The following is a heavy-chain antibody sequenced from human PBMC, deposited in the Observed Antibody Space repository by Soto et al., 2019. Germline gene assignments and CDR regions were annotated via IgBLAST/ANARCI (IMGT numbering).Heavy chain of an antibody. CDR2: ISYDGSNK. J-gene: IGHJ4*02. V-gene: IGHV3-30*18. Sequence: GGSLRLSCAASGFTFGSYGMHWVRQAPGKGLEWVAVISYDGSNKYYADSVKGRFTISRDNSKNTLYLQMNSLRAEDTAVYYCAKPKGYYDSNFDYWGQGTLVTVSS. CDR1: GFTFGSYG. CDR3: AKPKGYYDSNFDY. D-gene: IGHD3-22*01.